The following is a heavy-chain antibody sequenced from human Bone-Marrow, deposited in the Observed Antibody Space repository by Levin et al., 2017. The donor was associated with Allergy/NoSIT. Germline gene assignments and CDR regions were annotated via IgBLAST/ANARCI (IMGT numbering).Heavy chain of an antibody. J-gene: IGHJ4*02. CDR2: IKSKTDGGTT. D-gene: IGHD3-10*01. CDR3: TRDPRRFGSFYDF. V-gene: IGHV3-15*05. CDR1: GLTFNNAW. Sequence: GGSLRLSCVASGLTFNNAWMSWVRQAPGKGLEWVGRIKSKTDGGTTDYAAPVKGRFSISRDDSISTLYLHMDSLRTDDTALYYCTRDPRRFGSFYDFWGQGVLVTVSS.